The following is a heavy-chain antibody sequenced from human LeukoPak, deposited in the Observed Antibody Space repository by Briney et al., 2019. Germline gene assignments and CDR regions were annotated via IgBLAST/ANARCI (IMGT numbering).Heavy chain of an antibody. V-gene: IGHV4-4*09. CDR1: GGSISSYS. CDR3: ARQGYGSAFDI. Sequence: TSETLSLTCTVSGGSISSYSWSWIRQPPGKGLEWIGYIYTSGSTNYNPSLKSRVTISVDTSKNQFSLKLSSVTAADTAVYYCARQGYGSAFDIWGQGTMVTVSS. CDR2: IYTSGST. D-gene: IGHD5-12*01. J-gene: IGHJ3*02.